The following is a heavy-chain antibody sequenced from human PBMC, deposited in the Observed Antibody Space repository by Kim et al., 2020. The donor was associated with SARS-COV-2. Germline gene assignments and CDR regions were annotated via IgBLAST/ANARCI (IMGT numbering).Heavy chain of an antibody. J-gene: IGHJ6*02. V-gene: IGHV3-21*01. CDR3: ARALDIVVVVAATPYLMDV. CDR2: ISSSSSYI. Sequence: GGSLRLSCAASGFTFSSYSMNWVRQAPGKGLEWVSSISSSSSYIYYADSVKGRFTISRDNAKNSLYLQMNSLRAEDTAVYYCARALDIVVVVAATPYLMDVWGQGTTVTVSS. CDR1: GFTFSSYS. D-gene: IGHD2-15*01.